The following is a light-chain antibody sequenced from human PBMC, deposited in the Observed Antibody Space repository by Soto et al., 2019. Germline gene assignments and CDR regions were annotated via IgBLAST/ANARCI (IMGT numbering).Light chain of an antibody. CDR3: AAWDDRLNGPV. CDR2: TTN. CDR1: NSNIGSSS. V-gene: IGLV1-44*01. J-gene: IGLJ3*02. Sequence: QSVLTQAPSTSGTPGQRVTISCSGSNSNIGSSSVNWYRQVPGTAPELLIYTTNERPSGVPDRFSGSKSGTSASLAISGLQSEDEAEYFCAAWDDRLNGPVFGGGTKVTVL.